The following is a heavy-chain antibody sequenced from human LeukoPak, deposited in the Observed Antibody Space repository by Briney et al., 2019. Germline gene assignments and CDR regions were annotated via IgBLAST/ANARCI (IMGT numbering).Heavy chain of an antibody. Sequence: GGSLRLSCAASGFTFSSYAMSWVRQAPGKGLEWVSLISGDGGRTYYADSVKGRFTISRDNSKSSLYLQMNSLRTEDTALYYCAKSRLRYGFSLDYWGQGTLVTVSS. CDR1: GFTFSSYA. J-gene: IGHJ4*02. V-gene: IGHV3-43*02. CDR2: ISGDGGRT. CDR3: AKSRLRYGFSLDY. D-gene: IGHD5-18*01.